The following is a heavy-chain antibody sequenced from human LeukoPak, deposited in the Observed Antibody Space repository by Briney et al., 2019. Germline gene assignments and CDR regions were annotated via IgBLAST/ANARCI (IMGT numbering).Heavy chain of an antibody. D-gene: IGHD3-22*01. Sequence: GGSLRLSCAASGFTVSSNYMSWVRQAPGKGLEWVSVIYSGGGTYYADSVKGRFTISRDNSKNTLYLQMNSLRAEDTAVYYCAREPKAYYDSSGANAFDIWGQGTMVTVSS. J-gene: IGHJ3*02. V-gene: IGHV3-53*01. CDR2: IYSGGGT. CDR3: AREPKAYYDSSGANAFDI. CDR1: GFTVSSNY.